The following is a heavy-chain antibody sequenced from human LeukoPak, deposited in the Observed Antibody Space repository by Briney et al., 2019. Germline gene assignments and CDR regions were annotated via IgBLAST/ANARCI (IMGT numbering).Heavy chain of an antibody. CDR1: GFTFSSYG. V-gene: IGHV3-30*03. CDR2: ISYDGSNK. Sequence: GGSLRLSCAASGFTFSSYGMHWVRQAPGKGLEWVAVISYDGSNKCYADSVKGRFTISRDNSKNTLYLQMNSLRAEDTAVYYCARDWMYCSGGSCYWTSGYFDYWGQGTLVTVSS. J-gene: IGHJ4*02. D-gene: IGHD2-15*01. CDR3: ARDWMYCSGGSCYWTSGYFDY.